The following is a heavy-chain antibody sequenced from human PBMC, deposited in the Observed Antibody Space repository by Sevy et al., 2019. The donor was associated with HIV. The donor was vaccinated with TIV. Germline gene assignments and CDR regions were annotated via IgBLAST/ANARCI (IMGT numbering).Heavy chain of an antibody. D-gene: IGHD1-20*01. CDR1: GFAFSNYW. CDR3: ARDRGITVYNYYGMDV. V-gene: IGHV3-7*01. Sequence: GGSLRLSCAASGFAFSNYWMNCVRQAPGKGLEWVANIKQDGSEIYYVDSVRGRFSISRDNAKNSVFLQMNSLRVEDTAVYYCARDRGITVYNYYGMDVWGQGTTVTVSS. J-gene: IGHJ6*02. CDR2: IKQDGSEI.